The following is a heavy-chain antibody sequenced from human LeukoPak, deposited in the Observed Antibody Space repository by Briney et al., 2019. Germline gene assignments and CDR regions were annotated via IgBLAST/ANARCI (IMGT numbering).Heavy chain of an antibody. Sequence: GGSLRLSCAASASSLSAYNMNWVRQAPGKGLEWVSSISSSSSYIYYADSVKGRFTISRDNAKNSLYLQMNSLRAEDTAVYYCARGTQGSYYYGSGPYYFDYWGQGTLVTVSS. J-gene: IGHJ4*02. D-gene: IGHD3-10*01. CDR3: ARGTQGSYYYGSGPYYFDY. V-gene: IGHV3-21*01. CDR2: ISSSSSYI. CDR1: ASSLSAYN.